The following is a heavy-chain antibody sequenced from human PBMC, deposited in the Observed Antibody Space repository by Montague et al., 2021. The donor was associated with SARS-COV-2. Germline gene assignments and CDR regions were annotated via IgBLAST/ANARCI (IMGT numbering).Heavy chain of an antibody. CDR1: GFTFSGTYS. D-gene: IGHD4-23*01. CDR2: ISDTGSTI. V-gene: IGHV3-48*04. CDR3: AKALMTYGGNSPVDQ. J-gene: IGHJ4*02. Sequence: SLRLSCAASGFTFSGTYSMNWVRQAPGKGLEWISYISDTGSTIYYADSVKGRFAVSRDNTKNSLYLQMNSLRAEDTAVYYCAKALMTYGGNSPVDQWGQGTLVTVSS.